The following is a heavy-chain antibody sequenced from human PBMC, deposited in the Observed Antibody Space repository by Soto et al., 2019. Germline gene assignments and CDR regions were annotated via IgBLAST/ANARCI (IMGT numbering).Heavy chain of an antibody. D-gene: IGHD6-19*01. J-gene: IGHJ4*02. CDR3: ARDKSIAVAGYYFDY. CDR1: GFTFSSXV. V-gene: IGHV3-33*01. Sequence: LXLXCAASGFTFSSXVMHWVGQAPGKGLEWVAVIWYDGSNKYYADSVKGRFTISRDNSKNTLYLQMNSLRAEDTAVYYCARDKSIAVAGYYFDYWGQGTLGTVSS. CDR2: IWYDGSNK.